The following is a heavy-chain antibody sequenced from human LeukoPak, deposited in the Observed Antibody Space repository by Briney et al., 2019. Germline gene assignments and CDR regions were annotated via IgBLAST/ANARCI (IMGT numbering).Heavy chain of an antibody. V-gene: IGHV4-59*01. D-gene: IGHD4-23*01. CDR2: IYYSGST. J-gene: IGHJ4*02. Sequence: SETLSLTCTVSGGSISSYYWSWLRQPPGKGLEWIGYIYYSGSTNYNPSLKSRVTISVDTSKNQFSLKLSSVTAADTAVYYCARGWDPPVTIDYWGQGTLVTVSS. CDR3: ARGWDPPVTIDY. CDR1: GGSISSYY.